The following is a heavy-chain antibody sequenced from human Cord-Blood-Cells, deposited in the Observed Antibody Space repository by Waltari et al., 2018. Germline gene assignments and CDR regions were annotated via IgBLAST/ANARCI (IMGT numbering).Heavy chain of an antibody. D-gene: IGHD6-13*01. Sequence: QVQLVESGGGVVQPGRSLRLSCAASGFTFSSYAMHWVRQAPGKGLEWVAVISYDGSNKYYADSVKGRFTISRDNSKNTLYLQMNSLRAEDTAVYYCARASSWYGGVDYWGQGTLVTVSS. CDR2: ISYDGSNK. CDR3: ARASSWYGGVDY. J-gene: IGHJ4*02. CDR1: GFTFSSYA. V-gene: IGHV3-30-3*01.